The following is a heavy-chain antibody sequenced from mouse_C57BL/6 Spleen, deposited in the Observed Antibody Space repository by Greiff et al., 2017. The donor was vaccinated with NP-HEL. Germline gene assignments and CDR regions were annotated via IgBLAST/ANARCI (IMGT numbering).Heavy chain of an antibody. CDR2: IRNKANGYTS. D-gene: IGHD3-2*02. V-gene: IGHV7-3*01. J-gene: IGHJ2*01. CDR3: ARSRQLRLPYLDY. CDR1: GFTFTDYY. Sequence: EVQLVESGGGLVQPGGSLSLSCAASGFTFTDYYMSWVRQPPGKGLEWLGFIRNKANGYTSEYSASVKGPLTISRDNTQSFLYLQIHALRAEDSATYYCARSRQLRLPYLDYWGQGTTLTVSS.